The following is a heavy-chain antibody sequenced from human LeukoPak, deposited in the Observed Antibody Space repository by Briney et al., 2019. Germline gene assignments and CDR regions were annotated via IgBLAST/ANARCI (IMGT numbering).Heavy chain of an antibody. V-gene: IGHV4-34*01. CDR1: GFTVSSNY. D-gene: IGHD6-13*01. CDR2: INHSGST. Sequence: PGGSLRLSCAASGFTVSSNYMSWVRQPPGKGLEWIGEINHSGSTNYNPSLKSRVTISVDTSKNQFSLKLSSVTAADTAVYYCARPGRRISSSWYNYWGQGTLVTVSS. J-gene: IGHJ4*02. CDR3: ARPGRRISSSWYNY.